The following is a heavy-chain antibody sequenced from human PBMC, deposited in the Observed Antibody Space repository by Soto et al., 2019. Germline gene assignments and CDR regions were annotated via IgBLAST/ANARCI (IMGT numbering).Heavy chain of an antibody. Sequence: HPGGSLRLSCAASGFTFSSYWMSWVRQAPGKGLEWVANIKQDGSEKYYVDSVKGRFTISRDNAKNSLYLQMNSLRAEDTAVYYCARDSPSYYYGSGSYYISPSDFLPIDYWGQGTLVTVSS. CDR3: ARDSPSYYYGSGSYYISPSDFLPIDY. D-gene: IGHD3-10*01. V-gene: IGHV3-7*03. CDR2: IKQDGSEK. J-gene: IGHJ4*02. CDR1: GFTFSSYW.